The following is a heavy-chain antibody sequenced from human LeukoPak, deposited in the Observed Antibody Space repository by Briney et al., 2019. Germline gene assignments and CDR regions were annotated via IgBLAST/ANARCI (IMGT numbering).Heavy chain of an antibody. CDR1: GFTFSNYW. Sequence: PGGSLRLSCAASGFTFSNYWMHSVRHAPGKGLVWVSRINTDGSSTTYADSVQGRFPISRDNAKNTLYLQMNSLIAEDTAVYYCATSSVRYWGQGTLVSVSS. CDR2: INTDGSST. CDR3: ATSSVRY. D-gene: IGHD6-19*01. J-gene: IGHJ4*02. V-gene: IGHV3-74*01.